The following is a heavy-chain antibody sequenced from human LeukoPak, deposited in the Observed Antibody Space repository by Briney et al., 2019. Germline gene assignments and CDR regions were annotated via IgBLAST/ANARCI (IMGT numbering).Heavy chain of an antibody. Sequence: TSETLSLTXTVSGGSISSSSYYWGWIRQPPGKGLEWIGSIYYSGSTYYNPSLKSRVTISVDTSKNQFSLKLSSVTAADTAVYYCARQGVLEWLLFRAFDIWGQGTMVTVSS. CDR1: GGSISSSSYY. CDR2: IYYSGST. D-gene: IGHD3-3*01. J-gene: IGHJ3*02. V-gene: IGHV4-39*01. CDR3: ARQGVLEWLLFRAFDI.